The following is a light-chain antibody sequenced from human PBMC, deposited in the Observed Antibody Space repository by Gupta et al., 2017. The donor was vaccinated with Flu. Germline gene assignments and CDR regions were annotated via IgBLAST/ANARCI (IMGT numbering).Light chain of an antibody. J-gene: IGLJ2*01. CDR2: EVS. CDR1: SSDVGGYNY. CDR3: SSYTSSSTLV. Sequence: QSALPQPAPVAGSPGKSITIPCTGTSSDVGGYNYVSWYQQHPGKAPKLMIYEVSNRPSGVSNRFSGSKSGNTASLTISGLQAEDEADYYCSSYTSSSTLVFGGGTKLTVL. V-gene: IGLV2-14*01.